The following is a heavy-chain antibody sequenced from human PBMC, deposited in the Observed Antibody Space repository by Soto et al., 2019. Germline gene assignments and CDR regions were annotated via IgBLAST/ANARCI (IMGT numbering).Heavy chain of an antibody. CDR2: ISHGGNT. J-gene: IGHJ4*02. D-gene: IGHD3-10*01. CDR1: GDSISSRNW. Sequence: SETLSLTCAVSGDSISSRNWWSWVRQPPGKGLEWIGQISHGGNTNYNPSLQSRVTISVDTSKNQFSLKLNSMTAADTAVYYCARHNYGSGSTYFDYWGQGTLVTVSS. CDR3: ARHNYGSGSTYFDY. V-gene: IGHV4-4*02.